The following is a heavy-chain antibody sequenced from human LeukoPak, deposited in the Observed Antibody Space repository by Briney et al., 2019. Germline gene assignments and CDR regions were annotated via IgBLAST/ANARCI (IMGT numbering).Heavy chain of an antibody. Sequence: SETLSLTCTVSGGSISTYYWSWIRQPPGKGLEWIGYIYYSGSANYNPSLNSRVTISVDTSKNQFSLKLSSVTAADTAVYYCARGDRIVGTTTFDYWGQGALVTVSS. J-gene: IGHJ4*02. V-gene: IGHV4-59*01. CDR1: GGSISTYY. CDR3: ARGDRIVGTTTFDY. D-gene: IGHD1-26*01. CDR2: IYYSGSA.